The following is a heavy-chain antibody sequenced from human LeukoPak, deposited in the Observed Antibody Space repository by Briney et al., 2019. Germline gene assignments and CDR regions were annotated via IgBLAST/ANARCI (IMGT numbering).Heavy chain of an antibody. V-gene: IGHV4-59*08. CDR3: VRSSTYHLFDD. D-gene: IGHD2-15*01. Sequence: PSETLSLTCTVSGGSISSYYCSWIRQPPGKGLEWIGYMYYSGSTNYNPSLKSRVTISVDMSKNQFSLKLSSVTAADTAVYYCVRSSTYHLFDDWGEGTVDPVSS. CDR1: GGSISSYY. CDR2: MYYSGST. J-gene: IGHJ4*02.